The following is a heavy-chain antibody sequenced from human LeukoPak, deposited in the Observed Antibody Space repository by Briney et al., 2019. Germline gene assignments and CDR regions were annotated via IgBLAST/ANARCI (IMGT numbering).Heavy chain of an antibody. CDR2: ISGSGGST. D-gene: IGHD2/OR15-2a*01. CDR3: ARERILNYYYYMDV. J-gene: IGHJ6*03. V-gene: IGHV3-23*01. Sequence: GGSLTLSCAASGFTFSSYPMNWVRHALGKGLEWVSHISGSGGSTNYADSEKGRFTISRDNSKNTLYLQINSLRAEDRAVYYCARERILNYYYYMDVWGKGTTVTVSS. CDR1: GFTFSSYP.